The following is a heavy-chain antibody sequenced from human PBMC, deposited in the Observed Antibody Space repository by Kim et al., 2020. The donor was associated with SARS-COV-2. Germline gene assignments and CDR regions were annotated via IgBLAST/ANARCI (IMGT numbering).Heavy chain of an antibody. D-gene: IGHD4-17*01. J-gene: IGHJ6*02. V-gene: IGHV1-45*02. CDR3: ASGDTVTTGYYGMDV. Sequence: KFQDRVTITRDRSMSTAYMELSSLRSEDTAMYYCASGDTVTTGYYGMDVWGQGTTVTVSS.